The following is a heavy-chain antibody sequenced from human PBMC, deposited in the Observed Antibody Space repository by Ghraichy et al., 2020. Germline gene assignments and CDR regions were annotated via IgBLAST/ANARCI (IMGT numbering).Heavy chain of an antibody. CDR2: IKRKIDGETT. Sequence: GGSLRLSCATSGFTFSNAYMDWVRQTPGKGLEWVGQIKRKIDGETTDYAAPVKGRFTISRDDSKKTVYLQMNSLKTEDTAVYYCLDIGSSPGSWGPGTLATVSS. J-gene: IGHJ5*02. V-gene: IGHV3-15*01. CDR3: LDIGSSPGS. CDR1: GFTFSNAY. D-gene: IGHD3-10*01.